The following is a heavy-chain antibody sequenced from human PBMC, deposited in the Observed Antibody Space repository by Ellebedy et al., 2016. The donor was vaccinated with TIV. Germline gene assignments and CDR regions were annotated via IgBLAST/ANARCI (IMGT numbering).Heavy chain of an antibody. CDR3: ARTNSIVVTGYYFDY. J-gene: IGHJ4*02. CDR1: YDSMNSYY. CDR2: IYTSGST. V-gene: IGHV4-4*07. Sequence: MPSETLSLTCTVSYDSMNSYYRSWIRQPAGKGLEWIGRIYTSGSTNYNPSLKRRVTMSVETSKNQFSLKLSYVTAADTAVYYCARTNSIVVTGYYFDYWGQGTLVTVSS. D-gene: IGHD6-19*01.